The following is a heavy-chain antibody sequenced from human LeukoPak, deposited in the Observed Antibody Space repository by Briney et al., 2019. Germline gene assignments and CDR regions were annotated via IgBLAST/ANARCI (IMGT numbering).Heavy chain of an antibody. Sequence: SETLSLTCTVSGGSISSYYWSWIRQPAGKGLEWIGRIYTSGSTNYNPSLKSRVTMSVDTSKNQFSLKLSSVTAADTAVYYCAREVGIVVVVAAKRAAFDIWGQGTIVTVSS. CDR1: GGSISSYY. CDR3: AREVGIVVVVAAKRAAFDI. V-gene: IGHV4-4*07. D-gene: IGHD2-15*01. J-gene: IGHJ3*02. CDR2: IYTSGST.